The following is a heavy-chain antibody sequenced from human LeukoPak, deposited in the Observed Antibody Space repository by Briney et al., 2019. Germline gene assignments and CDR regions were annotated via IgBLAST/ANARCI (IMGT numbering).Heavy chain of an antibody. J-gene: IGHJ4*02. CDR1: GYTFTGYY. Sequence: ASVKVSCKASGYTFTGYYMHWVRQAPGQGLEWMGWINPNSGGTNYAQKFRGRVTMTRDTSISTAYMELSRLRFDDTAVYYCARGQALRFLEWLSPQGYWGQGTLVTVSS. CDR2: INPNSGGT. CDR3: ARGQALRFLEWLSPQGY. V-gene: IGHV1-2*02. D-gene: IGHD3-3*01.